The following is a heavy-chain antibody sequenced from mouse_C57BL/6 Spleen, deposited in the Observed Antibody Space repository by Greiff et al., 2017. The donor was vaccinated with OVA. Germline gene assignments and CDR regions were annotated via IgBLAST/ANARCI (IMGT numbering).Heavy chain of an antibody. CDR2: IDPENGDT. D-gene: IGHD6-5*01. J-gene: IGHJ3*01. Sequence: EVMLVESGAELVRPGASVKLSCTASGFNIKDDYMHWVKQRPEQGLEWIGWIDPENGDTEYASKFQGKATITADTSSNTAFLQLSSLTSEDTAVYYCTRAPPYLTFAYWGQGTLVTVSA. V-gene: IGHV14-4*01. CDR1: GFNIKDDY. CDR3: TRAPPYLTFAY.